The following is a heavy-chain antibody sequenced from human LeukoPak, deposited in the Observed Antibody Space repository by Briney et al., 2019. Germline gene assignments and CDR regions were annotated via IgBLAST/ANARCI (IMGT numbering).Heavy chain of an antibody. CDR1: GFTFSSYS. D-gene: IGHD5-18*01. CDR2: ISSSSSYI. V-gene: IGHV3-21*01. CDR3: ARTKLRGYSYGYPDY. Sequence: GGSLRLSCAASGFTFSSYSMNWVRQAPGKGLEWVSSISSSSSYIYYADSVKGRFTISRDNAKNSLYLQMNSLRAEDTAVYYCARTKLRGYSYGYPDYWGQGTLVTVSS. J-gene: IGHJ4*02.